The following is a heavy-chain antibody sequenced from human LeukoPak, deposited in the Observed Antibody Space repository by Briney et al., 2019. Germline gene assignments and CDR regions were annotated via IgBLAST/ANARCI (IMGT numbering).Heavy chain of an antibody. D-gene: IGHD6-13*01. J-gene: IGHJ1*01. Sequence: ASVKVSCKVSGYTLTELSMHWVRQAPGKGLEWMGGFDPEDGETIYAQKFQGRVTMTEDTSTDTAYTELSSLRSEDTAVYYCARGASIAAAGKAEYFQHWGQGTLVTVSS. V-gene: IGHV1-24*01. CDR3: ARGASIAAAGKAEYFQH. CDR1: GYTLTELS. CDR2: FDPEDGET.